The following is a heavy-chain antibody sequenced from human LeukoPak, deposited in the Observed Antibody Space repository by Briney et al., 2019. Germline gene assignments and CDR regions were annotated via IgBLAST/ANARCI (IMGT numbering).Heavy chain of an antibody. V-gene: IGHV1-2*02. CDR2: INPNSGGT. CDR1: GYTFTGYY. D-gene: IGHD3-3*01. J-gene: IGHJ3*02. Sequence: ASVKVSCKASGYTFTGYYMHWVRQAPGQGLEWMEWINPNSGGTNYAQKFQGRVTMTRDTSISTAYMELSRLRSDDTAVYYCARAGTIFGVVMNAFDIWGQGTMVTVSS. CDR3: ARAGTIFGVVMNAFDI.